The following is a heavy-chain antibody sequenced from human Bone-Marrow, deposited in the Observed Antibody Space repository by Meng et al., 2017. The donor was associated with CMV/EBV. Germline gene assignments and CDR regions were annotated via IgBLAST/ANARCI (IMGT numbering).Heavy chain of an antibody. J-gene: IGHJ6*02. CDR1: GFTFSSYA. CDR2: ISSSGSTI. V-gene: IGHV3-48*01. CDR3: ARDRSSSSSSPYYYYGMDV. Sequence: GESLKISCAASGFTFSSYAMHWVRQAPGKGLEWVSYISSSGSTIYYADSVKGRFTISRDNAKNSLFLQMNSLRAEDTAVYYCARDRSSSSSSPYYYYGMDVWGQGPTVTVCS. D-gene: IGHD6-6*01.